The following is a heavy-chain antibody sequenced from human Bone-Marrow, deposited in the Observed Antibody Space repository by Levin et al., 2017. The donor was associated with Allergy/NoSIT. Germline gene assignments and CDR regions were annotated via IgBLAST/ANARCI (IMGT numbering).Heavy chain of an antibody. Sequence: SETLSLTCTVSGASISSNWWSWVRQPPGKGLEWIGEVYHTGNTKYNPSLKSRVTISEDKSKNQFSLKLTSVTAADTAIYYCARRVPAKTIDHWGQGTLVTVSS. V-gene: IGHV4-4*02. CDR2: VYHTGNT. CDR3: ARRVPAKTIDH. D-gene: IGHD2-2*01. J-gene: IGHJ4*02. CDR1: GASISSNW.